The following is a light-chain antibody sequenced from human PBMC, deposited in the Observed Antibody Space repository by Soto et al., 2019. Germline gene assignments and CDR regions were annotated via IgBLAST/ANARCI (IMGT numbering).Light chain of an antibody. CDR3: MQALQVPWT. CDR1: QSLRNTNGYNY. Sequence: DIVMTQSPLSLPVTPGEPASISCRSSQSLRNTNGYNYLDWYLQKPGQSPQLLIYLGSNRASGVPDRFSGSGSGTDFTLKISRVEAEDVGVYYCMQALQVPWTFGQGTKVEIK. V-gene: IGKV2-28*01. J-gene: IGKJ1*01. CDR2: LGS.